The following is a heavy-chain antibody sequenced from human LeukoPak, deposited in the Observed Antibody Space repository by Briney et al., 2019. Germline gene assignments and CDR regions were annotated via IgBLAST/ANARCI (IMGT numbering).Heavy chain of an antibody. V-gene: IGHV3-30-3*01. Sequence: GRSLRLSCAASGFTFSSYAMHWVRQAPGKGLEWVAVISYDGSNKYYADSVKGRFTISRDNSKNTLYLQMNSLRAEDTAVYYCARDSPAAYSSFGYWGQGTLVTVSS. CDR1: GFTFSSYA. CDR3: ARDSPAAYSSFGY. J-gene: IGHJ4*02. CDR2: ISYDGSNK. D-gene: IGHD6-19*01.